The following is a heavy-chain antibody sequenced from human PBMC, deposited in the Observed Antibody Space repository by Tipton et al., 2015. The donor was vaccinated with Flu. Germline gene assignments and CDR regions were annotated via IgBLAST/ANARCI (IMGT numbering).Heavy chain of an antibody. J-gene: IGHJ4*02. CDR2: VFHNGA. V-gene: IGHV4-38-2*01. D-gene: IGHD3-10*02. Sequence: TLSLTCAVSDFSIRSGYYWGWIRQPPGKGLEWIGNVFHNGASYNPSLKSRVTISVDTSKSQFSLMLRSVTAADTAVYYCARLSYYDVDLKNLYFDYWGQGALVTVSS. CDR3: ARLSYYDVDLKNLYFDY. CDR1: DFSIRSGYY.